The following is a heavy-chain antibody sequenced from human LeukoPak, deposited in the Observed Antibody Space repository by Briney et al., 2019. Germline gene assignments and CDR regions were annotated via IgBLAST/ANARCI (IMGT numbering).Heavy chain of an antibody. CDR3: ARERKGSGSYEGLDY. CDR2: IYTSGST. Sequence: PSQTLSLTCTVSGGSISSGSYYWSWIRQPAGKGLEWIGRIYTSGSTNYNPSLKSRVTISVDTSKNQFSLKLSSVTAADTAVYYCARERKGSGSYEGLDYWGQGTLVTVSS. D-gene: IGHD3-10*01. CDR1: GGSISSGSYY. J-gene: IGHJ4*02. V-gene: IGHV4-61*02.